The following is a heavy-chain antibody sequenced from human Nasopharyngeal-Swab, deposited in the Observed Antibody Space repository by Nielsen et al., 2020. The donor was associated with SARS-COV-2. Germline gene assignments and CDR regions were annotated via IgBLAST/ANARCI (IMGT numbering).Heavy chain of an antibody. J-gene: IGHJ3*02. Sequence: VRQAPGKGLEWVSAISGSGGSTYYADSVKGRFTISRDNSKNTLYLQMNSLRAEDTAVYYCAKSGVRGVIRNAFDIWGQGTMVTVSS. CDR3: AKSGVRGVIRNAFDI. V-gene: IGHV3-23*01. CDR2: ISGSGGST. D-gene: IGHD3-10*01.